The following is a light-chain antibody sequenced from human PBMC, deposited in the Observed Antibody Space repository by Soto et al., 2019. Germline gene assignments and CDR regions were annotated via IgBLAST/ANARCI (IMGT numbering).Light chain of an antibody. J-gene: IGLJ1*01. CDR1: SSDVGGYNY. Sequence: QSALTQPASVSGSPGQSITISCTGTSSDVGGYNYVSWYQQHPGKAPKLMIYDVSNRPSGVSNRFSGSKSGNTASLTISGLQVEDDADYYCSSYTSSSTLLYVVGTGTKVTVL. CDR2: DVS. V-gene: IGLV2-14*01. CDR3: SSYTSSSTLLYV.